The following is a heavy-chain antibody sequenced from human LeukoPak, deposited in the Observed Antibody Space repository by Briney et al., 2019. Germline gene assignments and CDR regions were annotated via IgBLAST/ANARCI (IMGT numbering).Heavy chain of an antibody. CDR1: GGSISSSSYY. Sequence: SETSSLICTVSGGSISSSSYYWGWIRQPPGKGLEWIGSIYYSGSTYYNPSPKSRVTISVDTSKNQFSLKLSSVTAADTAVYYCARIDRGGIARHAFSNIWGQGTMVTVSS. CDR2: IYYSGST. D-gene: IGHD6-13*01. V-gene: IGHV4-39*07. CDR3: ARIDRGGIARHAFSNI. J-gene: IGHJ3*02.